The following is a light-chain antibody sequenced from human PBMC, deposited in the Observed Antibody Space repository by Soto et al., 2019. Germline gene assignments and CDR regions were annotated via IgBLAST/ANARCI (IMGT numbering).Light chain of an antibody. CDR1: QNIRTY. V-gene: IGKV1-39*01. Sequence: DIRVTQSPSSLAASVGDRVTITCRASQNIRTYLTWYQQKPGKAPKLLIYEASDLQSGVPSRFSGSGSGTDFSLAITSLQPEDFATYYCHQSFYAPPTFGQGTKVEIK. J-gene: IGKJ1*01. CDR2: EAS. CDR3: HQSFYAPPT.